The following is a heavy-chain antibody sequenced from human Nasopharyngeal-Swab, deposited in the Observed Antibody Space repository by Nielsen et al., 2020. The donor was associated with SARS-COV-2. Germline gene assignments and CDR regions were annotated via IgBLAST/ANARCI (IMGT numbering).Heavy chain of an antibody. CDR3: ARSYYGAYYYGMDV. D-gene: IGHD4-17*01. CDR2: ISYDGSNK. CDR1: GFTFSSYG. Sequence: GESLKISCAASGFTFSSYGMHWVRQAPGKGLEWVAVISYDGSNKYYADSVKGRFTISRDNSKNTLYPQMNSLRAEDTAVYYCARSYYGAYYYGMDVWGQGTTVTVSS. J-gene: IGHJ6*02. V-gene: IGHV3-30*03.